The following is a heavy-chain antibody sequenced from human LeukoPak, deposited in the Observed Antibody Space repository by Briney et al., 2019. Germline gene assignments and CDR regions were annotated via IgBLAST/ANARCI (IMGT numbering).Heavy chain of an antibody. CDR3: ASLYCSSTSCYTGGDY. J-gene: IGHJ4*02. D-gene: IGHD2-2*02. V-gene: IGHV4-39*01. CDR1: GGSISSSSYY. CDR2: IYYSGST. Sequence: KPSETLSLTCTVSGGSISSSSYYWGWIRQPPGKGLEWIGSIYYSGSTYYNPSLKSRVTISVDTSKNQFSLKLSSVTAADTAVYYCASLYCSSTSCYTGGDYWGQGTLVTVSS.